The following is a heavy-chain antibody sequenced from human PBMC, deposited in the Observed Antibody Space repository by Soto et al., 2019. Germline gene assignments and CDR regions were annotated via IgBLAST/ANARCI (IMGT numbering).Heavy chain of an antibody. J-gene: IGHJ4*02. CDR2: ISYDASNK. CDR3: ARDRPKYYYDSFDH. D-gene: IGHD3-22*01. Sequence: PGGSLRPSCAASGFTFSTYAMHWVRQAPGKGLEWVTVISYDASNKYYADYVKGRFTISRDNSKNTLYLQMNSLRADDTAVYYCARDRPKYYYDSFDHWGQGTLVTVSS. CDR1: GFTFSTYA. V-gene: IGHV3-30-3*01.